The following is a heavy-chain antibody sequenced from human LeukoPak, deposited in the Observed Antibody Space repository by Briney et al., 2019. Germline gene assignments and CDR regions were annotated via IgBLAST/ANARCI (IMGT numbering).Heavy chain of an antibody. V-gene: IGHV3-48*01. CDR2: ISSSSSTI. J-gene: IGHJ6*02. CDR3: ARDGSGYSSGWYYYYGMDV. CDR1: GFTFSSYS. Sequence: GGSLRLSCAASGFTFSSYSMNWVRQAPGKGLEWVSYISSSSSTIYYADSVKGRFTISRDNAKNSLYLQMNSLRAEDTAVYYCARDGSGYSSGWYYYYGMDVWGQGTTVTVSS. D-gene: IGHD6-19*01.